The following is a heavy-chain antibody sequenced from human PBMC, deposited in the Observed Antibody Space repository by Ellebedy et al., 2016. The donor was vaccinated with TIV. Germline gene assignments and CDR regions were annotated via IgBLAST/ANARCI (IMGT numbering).Heavy chain of an antibody. V-gene: IGHV3-66*01. J-gene: IGHJ6*02. D-gene: IGHD3-22*01. CDR2: IYSGGST. CDR1: GFTVSSNY. Sequence: GESLKISCAASGFTVSSNYMSWVRQAPGKGLEWVSVIYSGGSTYYADSVKGRFTISRDNSKNTLYLQMNSLRAEYTAVYYCARVSEYIVAYGMDVWGQGTTVTVSS. CDR3: ARVSEYIVAYGMDV.